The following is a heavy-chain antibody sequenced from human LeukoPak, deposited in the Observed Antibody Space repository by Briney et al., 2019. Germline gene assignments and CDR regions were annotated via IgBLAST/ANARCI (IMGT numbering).Heavy chain of an antibody. CDR2: ISYDGSNK. Sequence: GGSLRLSCAASGFTFSSYAMHWVRQAPGKGLEWVAVISYDGSNKYYADSVKGRFTISRDNSKNTLYLQMNSLRAEDTAVYYCVRDQGSLFGELLYYFDYWGQGTLVTVSS. CDR1: GFTFSSYA. V-gene: IGHV3-30*04. J-gene: IGHJ4*02. D-gene: IGHD3-10*01. CDR3: VRDQGSLFGELLYYFDY.